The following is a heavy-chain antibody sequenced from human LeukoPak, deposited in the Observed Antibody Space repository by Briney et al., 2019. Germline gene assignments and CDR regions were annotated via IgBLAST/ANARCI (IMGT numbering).Heavy chain of an antibody. J-gene: IGHJ4*02. CDR2: VKQDGSEK. Sequence: PGGSLRLSCAASGFTFSDYWMSWVRQAPGKGLEWGANVKQDGSEKFYVDSVKGRFTISRDNAKNSLYLQMNSLRVEDTAVYYCARPTTVGSLFDYWGQGTLVTVSS. CDR1: GFTFSDYW. V-gene: IGHV3-7*01. D-gene: IGHD4-17*01. CDR3: ARPTTVGSLFDY.